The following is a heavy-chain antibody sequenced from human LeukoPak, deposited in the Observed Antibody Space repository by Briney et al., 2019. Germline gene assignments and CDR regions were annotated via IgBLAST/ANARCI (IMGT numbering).Heavy chain of an antibody. CDR2: IYYSGST. CDR3: ARVSGPVTTPYWYFDL. CDR1: GGSISSHY. V-gene: IGHV4-59*11. Sequence: SETLSLTCTVSGGSISSHYWSWIRQPPGKGLEWIGYIYYSGSTNYNPSLKSRVTISVDTSKNQFSLKLSSVTAADTAVYYCARVSGPVTTPYWYFDLWGRGALVTVSS. D-gene: IGHD4-17*01. J-gene: IGHJ2*01.